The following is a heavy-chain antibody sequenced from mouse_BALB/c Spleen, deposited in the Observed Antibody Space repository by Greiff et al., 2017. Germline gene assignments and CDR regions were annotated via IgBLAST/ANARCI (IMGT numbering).Heavy chain of an antibody. CDR1: GFDFSRYW. V-gene: IGHV4-2*02. CDR2: INPGSSTI. J-gene: IGHJ4*01. Sequence: VQLKQSGGGLVQPGGSLNLSCAASGFDFSRYWMSWARQAPGKGQEWIGEINPGSSTINYTPSLKDKFIISRDNAKNTLYLQMSKVRSEDTALYYCARLWTGAMDDWGQGTSVTVSS. CDR3: ARLWTGAMDD.